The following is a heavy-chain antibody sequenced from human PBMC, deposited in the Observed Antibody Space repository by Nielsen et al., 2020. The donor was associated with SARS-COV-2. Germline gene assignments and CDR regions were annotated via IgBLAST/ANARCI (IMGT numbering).Heavy chain of an antibody. J-gene: IGHJ4*02. CDR2: IYSGGST. Sequence: WIRQPPGKGLEWVSVIYSGGSTYYADSVKGRFTISRDNSKNTLYLQMNSLRAEDTAVYCCAKFDTAGYYFDYWGQGTLVTVSS. D-gene: IGHD6-13*01. CDR3: AKFDTAGYYFDY. V-gene: IGHV3-53*01.